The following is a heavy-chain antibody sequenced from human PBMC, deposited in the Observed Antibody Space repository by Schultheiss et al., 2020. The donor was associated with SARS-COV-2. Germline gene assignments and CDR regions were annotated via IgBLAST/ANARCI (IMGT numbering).Heavy chain of an antibody. CDR1: GGSFSGYY. J-gene: IGHJ5*02. Sequence: SETLSLTCAVYGGSFSGYYWSWIRQPAGKGLEWIGSIYYSGSTNYNPSLKSRVTMSIDTSKNQFSLSLRSVTAADTAVYYCATEVRGSGWFDPWGQGTLVTVSS. CDR2: IYYSGST. CDR3: ATEVRGSGWFDP. V-gene: IGHV4-34*11. D-gene: IGHD3-10*01.